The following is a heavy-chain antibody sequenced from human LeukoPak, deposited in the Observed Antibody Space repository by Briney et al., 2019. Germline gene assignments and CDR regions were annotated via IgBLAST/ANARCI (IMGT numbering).Heavy chain of an antibody. CDR2: ISYDGSNK. J-gene: IGHJ6*04. CDR3: AKAASGFGYYYGMDV. D-gene: IGHD3-3*01. V-gene: IGHV3-30*18. CDR1: GFTFSSYG. Sequence: GRSLRLSCAASGFTFSSYGMHWVRQAPGKGLERVAVISYDGSNKYYADSVKGRFTISRDNSKNTLYLQMNSLRAEDTAVYYCAKAASGFGYYYGMDVWGKGTTVTVSS.